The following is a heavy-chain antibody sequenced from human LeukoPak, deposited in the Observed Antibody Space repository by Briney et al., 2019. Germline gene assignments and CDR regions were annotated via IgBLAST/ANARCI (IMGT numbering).Heavy chain of an antibody. J-gene: IGHJ5*02. CDR2: IYTSGST. D-gene: IGHD3-10*01. CDR3: ARDFSSRGSMVRGVSWFDP. V-gene: IGHV4-4*07. Sequence: SETLSLTCTVSGGSISSYYWSWIRQPAGKGLEWIGRIYTSGSTNYNPSLKSRVTKSVDTSRNQFSLKLSSVTAADTAVYYCARDFSSRGSMVRGVSWFDPWGQGTLVTVSS. CDR1: GGSISSYY.